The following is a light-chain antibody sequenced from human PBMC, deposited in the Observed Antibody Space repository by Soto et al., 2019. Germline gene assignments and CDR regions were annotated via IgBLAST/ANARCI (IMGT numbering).Light chain of an antibody. CDR1: SSDIGGYNY. CDR2: DVS. V-gene: IGLV2-14*03. J-gene: IGLJ1*01. CDR3: TSYTSDNTYV. Sequence: QSALTQPASVSGSPGQSITIFCSGTSSDIGGYNYVSWYQQHPGKAPRVMIYDVSNRPSGVSNRFSGSKSGNTATLTISGLQAEDEADYYCTSYTSDNTYVFATGTKLTVL.